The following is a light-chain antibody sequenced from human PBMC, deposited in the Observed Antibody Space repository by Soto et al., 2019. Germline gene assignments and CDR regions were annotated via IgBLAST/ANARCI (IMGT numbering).Light chain of an antibody. J-gene: IGKJ1*01. CDR1: QTVSSS. CDR2: GAS. V-gene: IGKV3-20*01. Sequence: DIVLTQSPGTLSLSPGERATLSCRASQTVSSSLAWYQQKPGQAPRLLMSGASRRATGVPDRFSGSGSGTDFTLTISRLEPEDFAVYYCQHYGHALWAFGQGTKVDIK. CDR3: QHYGHALWA.